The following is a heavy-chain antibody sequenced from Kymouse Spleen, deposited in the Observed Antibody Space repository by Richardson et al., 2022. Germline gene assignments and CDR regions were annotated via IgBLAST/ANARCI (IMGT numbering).Heavy chain of an antibody. CDR3: ARQGNYGDHFFDY. CDR2: IYYSGST. CDR1: GGSISSSSYY. V-gene: IGHV4-39*01. J-gene: IGHJ4*02. Sequence: QLQLQESGPGLVKPSETLSLTCTVSGGSISSSSYYWGWIRQPPGKGLEWIGSIYYSGSTYYNPSLKSRVTISVDTSKNQFSLKLSSVTAADTAVYYCARQGNYGDHFFDYWGQGTLVTVSS. D-gene: IGHD4-17*01.